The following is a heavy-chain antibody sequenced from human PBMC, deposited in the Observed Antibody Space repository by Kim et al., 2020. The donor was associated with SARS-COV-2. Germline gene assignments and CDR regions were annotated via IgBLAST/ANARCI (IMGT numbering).Heavy chain of an antibody. J-gene: IGHJ4*02. D-gene: IGHD3-22*01. CDR1: GYTLTELS. CDR3: ATLDSRGSYKEYYFDY. V-gene: IGHV1-24*01. CDR2: FDPEDGET. Sequence: ASVKVSCKVSGYTLTELSMHWVRQAPGKGLEWMGGFDPEDGETIYAQKFQGRVTMTEDTSTDTAYMDLSSLRSEDTAVYYCATLDSRGSYKEYYFDYWGQGTLVTVSS.